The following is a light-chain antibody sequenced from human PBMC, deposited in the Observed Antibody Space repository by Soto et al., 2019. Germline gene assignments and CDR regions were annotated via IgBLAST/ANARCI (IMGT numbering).Light chain of an antibody. CDR2: VAS. CDR1: QSVSSNY. CDR3: QQYSSPPRT. J-gene: IGKJ1*01. Sequence: EIVLTQSPGTLSLSPGERATLSCRASQSVSSNYLAWYQQKPGQSPRLLIYVASTRATGIPDRFSGSGSGTDFPLTISRLEPEDFAVYYCQQYSSPPRTFGPGTKVEVK. V-gene: IGKV3-20*01.